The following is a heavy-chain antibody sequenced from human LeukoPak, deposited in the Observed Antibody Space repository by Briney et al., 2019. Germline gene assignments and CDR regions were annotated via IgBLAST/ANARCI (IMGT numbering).Heavy chain of an antibody. CDR1: GGSINSNNHY. V-gene: IGHV4-39*01. CDR2: INYSGTI. D-gene: IGHD5-18*01. Sequence: PSETLSLTCNVSGGSINSNNHYWGWIRQPPGKGLEWLGSINYSGTIFYSPSLDSRVTISVDTSGNQFSLKLTSATAADTAVYYCARHPGYSSGWWYFDFWGQGTLVTVSS. CDR3: ARHPGYSSGWWYFDF. J-gene: IGHJ4*02.